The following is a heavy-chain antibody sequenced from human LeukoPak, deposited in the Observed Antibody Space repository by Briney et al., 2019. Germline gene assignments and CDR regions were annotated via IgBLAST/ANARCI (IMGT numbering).Heavy chain of an antibody. J-gene: IGHJ4*02. D-gene: IGHD2-15*01. CDR3: AKRFCSGAACSLNPLDY. Sequence: GGSLRLSCAAFGFTFRSFAMSWVRQAPGKGLEWVSGISDSGASGGSTNYADSVKGRFTISRDNSKNTMYLQMNSLRAEDTAVYYCAKRFCSGAACSLNPLDYWGQGALATVSS. CDR2: ISDSGASGGST. CDR1: GFTFRSFA. V-gene: IGHV3-23*01.